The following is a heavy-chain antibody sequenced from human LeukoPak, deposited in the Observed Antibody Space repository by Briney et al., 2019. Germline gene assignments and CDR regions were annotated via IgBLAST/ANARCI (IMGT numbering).Heavy chain of an antibody. Sequence: PGGSLRLSCAASGFTVSSNYMSWVRQAPGKGLEWVSVIYSGGSTYYADSVKGRFTISRGNSKNTLYLQMNSLRAEDTAVYYCARKSGYSGYGSDYWGQGTLVTVSS. D-gene: IGHD5-12*01. J-gene: IGHJ4*02. CDR1: GFTVSSNY. CDR2: IYSGGST. CDR3: ARKSGYSGYGSDY. V-gene: IGHV3-66*01.